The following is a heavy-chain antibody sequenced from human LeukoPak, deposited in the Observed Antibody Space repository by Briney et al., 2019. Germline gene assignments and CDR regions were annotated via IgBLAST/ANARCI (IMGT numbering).Heavy chain of an antibody. Sequence: ASVKVSCKASGYTFTSYDINWVRQATGQGLEWMGWMNPNSGNTGYAQKFQGRVTITRNTSISTAYMELSSLRSEATAVYYCARGIQPYYDILTGHENYYYYYYMDVWGKGTTVTVSS. J-gene: IGHJ6*03. D-gene: IGHD3-9*01. V-gene: IGHV1-8*03. CDR3: ARGIQPYYDILTGHENYYYYYYMDV. CDR1: GYTFTSYD. CDR2: MNPNSGNT.